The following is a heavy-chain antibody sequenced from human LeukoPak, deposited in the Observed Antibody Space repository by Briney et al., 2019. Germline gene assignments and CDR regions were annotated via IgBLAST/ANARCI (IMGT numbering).Heavy chain of an antibody. D-gene: IGHD6-13*01. CDR2: INHSGST. J-gene: IGHJ4*02. CDR1: GGSFSGYY. CDR3: ARRRSSSWPSFDY. Sequence: SETLSLTCAVYGGSFSGYYWSWIRQPPGKGLECIGEINHSGSTNYNPSLKSRVAISLDTSKNQFSLKLSSVTAADTAVYYCARRRSSSWPSFDYWGQGTLVTVSS. V-gene: IGHV4-34*01.